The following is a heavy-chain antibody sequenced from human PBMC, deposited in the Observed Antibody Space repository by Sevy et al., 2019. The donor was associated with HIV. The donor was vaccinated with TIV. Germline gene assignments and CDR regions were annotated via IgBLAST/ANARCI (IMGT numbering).Heavy chain of an antibody. CDR2: INPNTGAT. V-gene: IGHV1-2*02. CDR1: GYTFTDYY. CDR3: AKLLIVVDDGFDV. Sequence: ASVKVSCKASGYTFTDYYLHWLRQAPGQGLEWMGWINPNTGATNYAQKFKGRVTMTRDTSMSTAFMDLTRLRSDDTAVYYCAKLLIVVDDGFDVWGQGTMVTASS. D-gene: IGHD3-22*01. J-gene: IGHJ3*01.